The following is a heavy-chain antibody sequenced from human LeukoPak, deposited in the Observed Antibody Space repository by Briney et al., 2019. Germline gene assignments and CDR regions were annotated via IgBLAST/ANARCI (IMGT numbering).Heavy chain of an antibody. CDR2: ITWHGRST. CDR3: TKATTRRVPAATIDS. Sequence: GGSLRLSCAASGFIFDDFSMLWVRQVPGKGLEWVSSITWHGRSTAYADSVRGRFTISRDNAKYSLCLQMNSLRPEDTAFYYCTKATTRRVPAATIDSWGQGTLVTVSS. J-gene: IGHJ4*02. V-gene: IGHV3-9*01. D-gene: IGHD6-13*01. CDR1: GFIFDDFS.